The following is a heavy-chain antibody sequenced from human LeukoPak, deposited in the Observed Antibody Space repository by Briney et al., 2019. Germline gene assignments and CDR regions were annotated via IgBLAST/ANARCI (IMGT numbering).Heavy chain of an antibody. J-gene: IGHJ5*02. CDR2: ISGSGSST. D-gene: IGHD1-26*01. CDR1: GFTFSSYA. V-gene: IGHV3-23*01. Sequence: GGSLRLSCAASGFTFSSYAMSWVRQALGKGLEWVSGISGSGSSTYYADSVKGRFTLSRDYPKNTLCLQMNSLRAEDTAVYFCAKYSGSYYYPPNWGSWGQGTLVTVSS. CDR3: AKYSGSYYYPPNWGS.